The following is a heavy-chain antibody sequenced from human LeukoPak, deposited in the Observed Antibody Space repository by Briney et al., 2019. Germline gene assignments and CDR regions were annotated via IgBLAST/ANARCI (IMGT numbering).Heavy chain of an antibody. Sequence: PGGSLRLSCAASGFIFSTYIMNWVRQAPGQGLEWVFSISSSGGSTYYADSVKGRFTISRDNSKNTLYLQVNSLRAEDTAAYYCAKAAVYHDACPDSWGQGTLVTVSA. CDR2: ISSSGGST. V-gene: IGHV3-23*01. CDR3: AKAAVYHDACPDS. CDR1: GFIFSTYI. D-gene: IGHD5/OR15-5a*01. J-gene: IGHJ4*02.